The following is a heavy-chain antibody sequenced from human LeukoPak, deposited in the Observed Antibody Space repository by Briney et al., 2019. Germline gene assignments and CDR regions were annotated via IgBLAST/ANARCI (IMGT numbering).Heavy chain of an antibody. CDR3: AKDRVGYSGSYDAFDI. D-gene: IGHD1-26*01. CDR1: GFTVSSNY. V-gene: IGHV3-23*01. J-gene: IGHJ3*02. Sequence: GGSLRLSCAASGFTVSSNYMSWVRQAPGKGLEWVSAISGSGGSTYYADSVKGRFTISRDNSKNTLYLQMNSLRAEDTAVYYCAKDRVGYSGSYDAFDIWGQGTMVTVSS. CDR2: ISGSGGST.